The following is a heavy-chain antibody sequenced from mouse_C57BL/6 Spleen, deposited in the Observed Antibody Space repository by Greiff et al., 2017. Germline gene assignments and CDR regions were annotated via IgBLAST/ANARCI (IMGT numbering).Heavy chain of an antibody. CDR3: ARHEGYGNYVRDYAMDY. J-gene: IGHJ4*01. CDR2: FYPGSGSI. V-gene: IGHV1-62-2*01. CDR1: GYTFTEYT. Sequence: QVQLQQSGAELVKPGASVKLSCKASGYTFTEYTIHWVKQRSGQGLEWIGWFYPGSGSIKYNEKFKDKATLTADKSSSTVYMALSRLTSEDSAGYFCARHEGYGNYVRDYAMDYWGQGTSVTVSA. D-gene: IGHD2-10*02.